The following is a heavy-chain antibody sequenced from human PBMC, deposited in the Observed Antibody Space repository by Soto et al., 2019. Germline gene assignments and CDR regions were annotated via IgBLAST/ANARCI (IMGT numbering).Heavy chain of an antibody. CDR1: GFTFSSYA. D-gene: IGHD7-27*01. J-gene: IGHJ2*01. CDR3: VKTGDESYLYFDL. Sequence: GGTLRLSCSASGFTFSSYAMHWVRQAPGKGLEYVSAISSNGGSTYYADSVKGRFTISRDNSKNTLYLQMSSLRAEDSAVYYCVKTGDESYLYFDLWGRGTLVTVSS. V-gene: IGHV3-64D*06. CDR2: ISSNGGST.